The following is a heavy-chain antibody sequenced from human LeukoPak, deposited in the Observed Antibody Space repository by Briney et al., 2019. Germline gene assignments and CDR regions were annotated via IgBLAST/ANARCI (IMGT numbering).Heavy chain of an antibody. Sequence: KPSETLSLTCTVSGGSISSSSYYWGWIRQPPGKGLEWIGSIYYSGSTYYNPSLKSRVTISVDTSKNQFSLKLSSVTAADTAVYYCVLGNFIAAPDPLDYWGQGTLVTVSS. CDR2: IYYSGST. CDR1: GGSISSSSYY. CDR3: VLGNFIAAPDPLDY. D-gene: IGHD6-6*01. V-gene: IGHV4-39*01. J-gene: IGHJ4*02.